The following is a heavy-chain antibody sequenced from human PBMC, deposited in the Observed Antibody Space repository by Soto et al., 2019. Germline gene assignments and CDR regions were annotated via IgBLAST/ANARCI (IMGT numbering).Heavy chain of an antibody. CDR1: GFTFSSFT. Sequence: RRLSCVTSGFTFSSFTMNWVRQAPGKGLEWVSAISGSGGSTYYADSVKGRFTISRDNSKNTLYLQMNSLRAEDTAVYYCAKDPDFWSGYYLVYFDYWGQGTLVTVSS. V-gene: IGHV3-23*01. D-gene: IGHD3-3*01. CDR2: ISGSGGST. CDR3: AKDPDFWSGYYLVYFDY. J-gene: IGHJ4*02.